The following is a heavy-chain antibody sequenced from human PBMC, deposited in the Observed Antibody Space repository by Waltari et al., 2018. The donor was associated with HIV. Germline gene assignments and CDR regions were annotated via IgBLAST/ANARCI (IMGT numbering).Heavy chain of an antibody. V-gene: IGHV1-3*01. CDR2: INGGNGNT. CDR1: GYTFTGYT. D-gene: IGHD2-15*01. CDR3: ARDPCGGSCYYFDN. Sequence: QVQLVQSGAEVRKPGASVTVSCKASGYTFTGYTIHWVRQAPGQRLEWMGWINGGNGNTKSSQKFQGRVTISRNTSASTAYMELTSLRSEDTALYYCARDPCGGSCYYFDNWGQGSLVTVSS. J-gene: IGHJ4*02.